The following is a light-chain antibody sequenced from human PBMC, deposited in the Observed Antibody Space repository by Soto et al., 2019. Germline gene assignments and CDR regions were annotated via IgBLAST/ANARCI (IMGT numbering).Light chain of an antibody. CDR1: QSVSSD. J-gene: IGKJ5*01. V-gene: IGKV3-11*01. CDR2: DAS. Sequence: EIVMTQSPATLSVSPGERATLSCRASQSVSSDLAWYQQKPGQAPRLLIYDASNRATGIPARFSGSGSGTDFTLTISSLEPEDFAVYYCQQRRNWPPITFGQGTRLEI. CDR3: QQRRNWPPIT.